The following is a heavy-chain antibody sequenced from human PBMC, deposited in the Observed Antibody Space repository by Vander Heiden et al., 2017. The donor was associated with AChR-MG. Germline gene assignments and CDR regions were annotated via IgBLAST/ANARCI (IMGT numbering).Heavy chain of an antibody. Sequence: QVQLVQPGAEVKKPGASVKVSCTASGYTFTGYYMHWVRQAPGQGLEWMGWINPNSGGTNDAQKFQGRVTMTRDTSISTAYMELSRLRSDDTAVYYCARVSKYYFDYWGQGTLVTVSS. CDR3: ARVSKYYFDY. CDR2: INPNSGGT. V-gene: IGHV1-2*02. CDR1: GYTFTGYY. J-gene: IGHJ4*02.